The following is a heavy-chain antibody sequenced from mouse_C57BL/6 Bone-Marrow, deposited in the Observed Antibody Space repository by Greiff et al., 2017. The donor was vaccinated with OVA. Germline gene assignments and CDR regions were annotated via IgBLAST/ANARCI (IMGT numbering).Heavy chain of an antibody. J-gene: IGHJ4*01. V-gene: IGHV2-2*01. CDR2: IWSGGST. D-gene: IGHD1-1*01. Sequence: VQLQQSGPGLVQPSQSLSITCTVSGFSLTSYGVHWVRQSPGKGLEWLGVIWSGGSTDYNAAFISRLSISKDNAKSQVFFKMNSLQADDTAIYYCARKWRITTVYAMDYWGQGTSVTVSS. CDR1: GFSLTSYG. CDR3: ARKWRITTVYAMDY.